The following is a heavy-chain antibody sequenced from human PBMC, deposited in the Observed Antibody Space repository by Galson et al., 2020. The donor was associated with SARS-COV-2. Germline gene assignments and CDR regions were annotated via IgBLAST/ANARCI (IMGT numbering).Heavy chain of an antibody. D-gene: IGHD3-10*01. CDR1: GGSFSGYY. V-gene: IGHV4-34*01. Sequence: SETLSLTCAVYGGSFSGYYWSWIRQPPGKGLEWIGEINHSGSTNYNPSLKSRVTISVDTSKNQFSLKLSSVTAADTAVYYCASLRGELLKDSGYWGQGTLVTVSS. CDR2: INHSGST. J-gene: IGHJ4*02. CDR3: ASLRGELLKDSGY.